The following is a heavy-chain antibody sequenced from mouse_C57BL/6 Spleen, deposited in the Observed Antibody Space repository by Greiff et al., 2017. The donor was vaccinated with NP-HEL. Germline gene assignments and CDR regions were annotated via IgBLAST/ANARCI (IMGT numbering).Heavy chain of an antibody. D-gene: IGHD2-3*01. CDR1: GYSITSGYY. CDR2: ISYDGSN. J-gene: IGHJ3*01. CDR3: AREEVYDGYYVRHFFAY. Sequence: EVKLLESGPGLVKPSQSLSLTCSVTGYSITSGYYWNWIRQFPGNKLEWMGYISYDGSNNYNPSLKNRISITRDTSKNQFFLKLNSVTTEDTATYYCAREEVYDGYYVRHFFAYWGQGTLVTVSA. V-gene: IGHV3-6*01.